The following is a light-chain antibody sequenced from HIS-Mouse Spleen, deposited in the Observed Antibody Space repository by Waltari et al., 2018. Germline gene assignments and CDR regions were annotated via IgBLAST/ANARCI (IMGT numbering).Light chain of an antibody. CDR2: EGS. Sequence: QSALTQPASVSGSPGQSITISCTGTSSSVGSYTLLYCYPQPPGKAPKLMIYEGSKRPSGVSNRFSGSKSGNTASLTISGLQAEDEADYYCCSYAGSSTFVVVFGGGTKLTVL. CDR3: CSYAGSSTFVVV. V-gene: IGLV2-23*03. J-gene: IGLJ2*01. CDR1: SSSVGSYTL.